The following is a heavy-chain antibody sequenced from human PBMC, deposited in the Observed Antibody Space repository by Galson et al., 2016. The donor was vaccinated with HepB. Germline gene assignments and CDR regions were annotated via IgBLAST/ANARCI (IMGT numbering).Heavy chain of an antibody. CDR1: GFTFNNYG. D-gene: IGHD6-25*01. J-gene: IGHJ6*02. V-gene: IGHV3-33*01. CDR2: IWYDGRNK. Sequence: SLRLSCAASGFTFNNYGMHWVRQAPGQGLEWVALIWYDGRNKYYADSVKGRFTISRDNSKNTPYLQMNSLRAEDTAVYYCVRDRAARDTVYYYGMDVGGQGATVTVSS. CDR3: VRDRAARDTVYYYGMDV.